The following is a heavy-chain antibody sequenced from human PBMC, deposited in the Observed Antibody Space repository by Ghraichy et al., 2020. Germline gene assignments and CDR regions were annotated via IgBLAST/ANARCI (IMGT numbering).Heavy chain of an antibody. CDR3: ARGRKVRLSRAYYFDY. CDR2: INHSGST. V-gene: IGHV4-34*01. J-gene: IGHJ4*02. Sequence: SETLSLTCAVYGGSFSGYYWSWIRQPPGKGLEWIGEINHSGSTNYNPSLKSRVTISVDTSKNQFSLKLSSVTAADTAVYYCARGRKVRLSRAYYFDYWGQGTLVTVSS. D-gene: IGHD3-10*01. CDR1: GGSFSGYY.